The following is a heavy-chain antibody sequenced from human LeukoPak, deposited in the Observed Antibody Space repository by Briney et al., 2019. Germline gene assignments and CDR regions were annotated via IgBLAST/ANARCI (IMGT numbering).Heavy chain of an antibody. CDR3: ARDRDNWNPNWFDP. CDR1: GFTFSSYA. J-gene: IGHJ5*02. CDR2: ISYDGSNK. V-gene: IGHV3-30*04. D-gene: IGHD1-20*01. Sequence: PGGSLRLSCAASGFTFSSYAMHWVRQAPGKGLEWVAVISYDGSNKYYADSVKGRFTISRDNAKNSLYLQMNSLRAEDTAVYYCARDRDNWNPNWFDPWGQGTLVTVSS.